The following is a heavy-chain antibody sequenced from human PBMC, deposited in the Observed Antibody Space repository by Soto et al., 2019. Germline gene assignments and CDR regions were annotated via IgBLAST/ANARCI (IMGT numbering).Heavy chain of an antibody. D-gene: IGHD2-2*01. CDR3: ARAQDCSRTSCYTGWFDP. V-gene: IGHV3-7*01. CDR1: GFTFSSYW. J-gene: IGHJ5*02. CDR2: IKQDGSEK. Sequence: EVQLVESGGGLVQPGGSMRLSCAAYGFTFSSYWMSWVRQAQGKGLDWVANIKQDGSEKYYVNSVKGRFTISRDNAKNSLYLQMNSLRAEDTAVYYCARAQDCSRTSCYTGWFDPWGQGTLVTVSS.